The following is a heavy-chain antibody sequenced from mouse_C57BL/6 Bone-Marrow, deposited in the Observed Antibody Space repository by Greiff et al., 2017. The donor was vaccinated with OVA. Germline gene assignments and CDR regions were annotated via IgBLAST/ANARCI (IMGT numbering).Heavy chain of an antibody. J-gene: IGHJ4*01. CDR2: INYDGSST. V-gene: IGHV5-16*01. CDR1: GFTFSDYY. Sequence: EVQRVESEGGLVQPGSSMKLSCTASGFTFSDYYMAWVRQVPEKGLEWVANINYDGSSTYYLDSLKSRFIISRDNAKNILYLQMSSLKSEDTATYYCARVVITTVVATGDYAMDYWGQGTSVTVSS. CDR3: ARVVITTVVATGDYAMDY. D-gene: IGHD1-1*01.